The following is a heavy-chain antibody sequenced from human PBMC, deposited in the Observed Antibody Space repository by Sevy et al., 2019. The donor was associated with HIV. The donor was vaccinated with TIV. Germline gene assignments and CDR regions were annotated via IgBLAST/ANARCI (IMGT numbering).Heavy chain of an antibody. D-gene: IGHD5-12*01. V-gene: IGHV3-30-3*01. J-gene: IGHJ4*02. CDR3: ARDGYGYVIRGFFDY. CDR1: GFTFSSYV. CDR2: ISYDGSNK. Sequence: GGSLRLSCAASGFTFSSYVMHWVRQAPGKGLEWVAVISYDGSNKYYADSVKGRFTISRDNSKNTLYLQMNSLGAEDTAVYYCARDGYGYVIRGFFDYWGQGALVTVSS.